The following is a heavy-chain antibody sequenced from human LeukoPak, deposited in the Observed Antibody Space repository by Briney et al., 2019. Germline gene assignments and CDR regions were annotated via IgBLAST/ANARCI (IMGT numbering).Heavy chain of an antibody. Sequence: ASVKVSCKASGYTFTSYGISWVRQAPGQGLEWMGWISAYNGNTNYAQKLQGRVTMTTDTSTSIAYMELRSLRSDDTAVYYCARDQASYYYDSSGYYYSWGQGTLVTVSS. D-gene: IGHD3-22*01. V-gene: IGHV1-18*01. CDR1: GYTFTSYG. CDR3: ARDQASYYYDSSGYYYS. J-gene: IGHJ4*02. CDR2: ISAYNGNT.